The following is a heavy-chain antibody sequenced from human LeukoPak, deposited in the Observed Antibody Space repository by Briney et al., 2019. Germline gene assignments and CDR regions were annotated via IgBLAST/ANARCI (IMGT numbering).Heavy chain of an antibody. CDR2: ISSSSSYI. V-gene: IGHV3-21*01. CDR3: ARGIRAAAGKAVDV. D-gene: IGHD6-13*01. J-gene: IGHJ6*04. Sequence: GGSLRLSCAASGFTFSSCSMNWVRQAPGKGLEWVSSISSSSSYIYYADSVKGRFTISRDNAKNSLYLQMNSLRAEDTAVYYCARGIRAAAGKAVDVWGKGTTVTVSS. CDR1: GFTFSSCS.